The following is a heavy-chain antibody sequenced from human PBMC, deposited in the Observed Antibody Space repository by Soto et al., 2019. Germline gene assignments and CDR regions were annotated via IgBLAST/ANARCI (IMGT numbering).Heavy chain of an antibody. D-gene: IGHD3-10*01. Sequence: QVQLQESGPGLVKPSETLSLTCTVSGDSISSYNLAWIRQPPGKGLEWIGYFRSGGGTSYNPSLKSPSAITAGPANEQVSLGPNFGTGADTAVYYCVRQGIGVLHGLVDVWGQGTTVTVSS. J-gene: IGHJ6*02. CDR1: GDSISSYN. CDR3: VRQGIGVLHGLVDV. CDR2: FRSGGGT. V-gene: IGHV4-59*08.